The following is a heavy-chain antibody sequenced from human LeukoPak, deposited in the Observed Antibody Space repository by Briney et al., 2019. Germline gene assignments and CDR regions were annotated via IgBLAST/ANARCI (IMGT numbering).Heavy chain of an antibody. D-gene: IGHD2-2*01. CDR2: ISSSGSTI. Sequence: GGSLRLSCAASGFTFSSYAMSWVRQAPGKGLEWVSYISSSGSTIYYADSVKGRFTISRDNAKNSLYLQMNSLRAEDTAVYYCARRSSRSFDYWGQGTLVTVSS. J-gene: IGHJ4*02. V-gene: IGHV3-48*03. CDR1: GFTFSSYA. CDR3: ARRSSRSFDY.